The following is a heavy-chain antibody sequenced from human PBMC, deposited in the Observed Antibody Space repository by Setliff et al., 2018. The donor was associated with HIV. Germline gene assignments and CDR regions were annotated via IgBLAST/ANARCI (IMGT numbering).Heavy chain of an antibody. J-gene: IGHJ6*02. D-gene: IGHD3-10*01. CDR1: GYIFNSYG. CDR2: INAFNGKT. CDR3: ARRTWFGDYPYYYYAMDV. Sequence: ASVKVSCKASGYIFNSYGISWVRQAPGQGPEWMGRINAFNGKTDYSQKFQGRITMTPETSTSTAYMELTSLRSDDTAVYYCARRTWFGDYPYYYYAMDVWGQGTTVTVSS. V-gene: IGHV1-18*01.